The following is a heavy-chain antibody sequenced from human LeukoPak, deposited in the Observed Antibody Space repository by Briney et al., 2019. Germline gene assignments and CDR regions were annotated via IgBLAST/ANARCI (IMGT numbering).Heavy chain of an antibody. D-gene: IGHD1-26*01. CDR2: IYYSGST. J-gene: IGHJ6*03. V-gene: IGHV4-39*07. Sequence: PSETLSLTCTVSGGSISSSSYYWGWIRQPPGKGLEWIGSIYYSGSTYYNPSLKSRVTISVDTSKNQFSLKLSSVTAADTAVYYCARGELYYYYMDVWGKGTTVTVSS. CDR3: ARGELYYYYMDV. CDR1: GGSISSSSYY.